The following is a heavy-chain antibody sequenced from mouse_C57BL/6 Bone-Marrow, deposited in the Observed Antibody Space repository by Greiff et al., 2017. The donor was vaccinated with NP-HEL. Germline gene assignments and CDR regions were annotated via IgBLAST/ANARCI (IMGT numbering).Heavy chain of an antibody. CDR3: TVHYYGSSPFDY. J-gene: IGHJ2*01. CDR2: IDPENGDT. D-gene: IGHD1-1*01. Sequence: EVHLVESGAELVRPGASVKLSCTASGFNIKDDYMHWVKQRPEPGLEWIGWIDPENGDTEYASKFQGKATITADTSSNTAYLQLSSLTSEDTAVYYCTVHYYGSSPFDYWGQGTTLTVSS. V-gene: IGHV14-4*01. CDR1: GFNIKDDY.